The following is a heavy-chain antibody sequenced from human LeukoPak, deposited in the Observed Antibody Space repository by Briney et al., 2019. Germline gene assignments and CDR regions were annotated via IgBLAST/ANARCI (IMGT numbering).Heavy chain of an antibody. CDR1: GYSFTSYW. CDR3: ARRPYCSSTTCYLAFHI. J-gene: IGHJ6*04. Sequence: GESLKIFCKGSGYSFTSYWIGWLRQMPGKGLVGMGIIYPGDSDTRYSPSFQGQVTMSADKSINTAYLQLSSLKASDTAMYYCARRPYCSSTTCYLAFHIWGKGTTVTVSS. CDR2: IYPGDSDT. V-gene: IGHV5-51*01. D-gene: IGHD2-2*01.